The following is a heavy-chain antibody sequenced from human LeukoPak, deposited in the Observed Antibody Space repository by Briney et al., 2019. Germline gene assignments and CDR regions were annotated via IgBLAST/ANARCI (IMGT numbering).Heavy chain of an antibody. V-gene: IGHV3-43D*04. D-gene: IGHD5-24*01. J-gene: IGHJ4*02. CDR3: AKTSIRWLQTYYFDY. CDR1: GFSFDEYA. Sequence: GGSLRLSCAASGFSFDEYAMHWVRQPPGKGLEWVSLISWDGGSRYYPDPVKGRFTISRDNSKNSLYLQMNSLRADDTALYYCAKTSIRWLQTYYFDYWGRGTLVSVSS. CDR2: ISWDGGSR.